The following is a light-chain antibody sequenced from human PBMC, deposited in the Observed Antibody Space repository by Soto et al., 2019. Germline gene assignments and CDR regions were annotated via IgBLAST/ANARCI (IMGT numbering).Light chain of an antibody. CDR3: CSYVPISTWV. CDR1: SSDVGGYVL. Sequence: QSALTQPASVSGSPGQSITISCTGTSSDVGGYVLVSWYQQHPGKAPKLMIYEVNKRPSGVSNRFSGSKSGNTASLTISGLQAEDEADYYCCSYVPISTWVFGGGTKLTVL. CDR2: EVN. J-gene: IGLJ2*01. V-gene: IGLV2-23*02.